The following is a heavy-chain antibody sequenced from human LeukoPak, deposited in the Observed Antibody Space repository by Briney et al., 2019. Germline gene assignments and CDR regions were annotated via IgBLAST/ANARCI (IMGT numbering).Heavy chain of an antibody. J-gene: IGHJ4*02. V-gene: IGHV4-61*08. CDR1: GGSISSGDYY. D-gene: IGHD6-13*01. CDR3: ARVSWSIAAAGPSNYFDY. CDR2: IYYSGST. Sequence: PSETLSLTCTVSGGSISSGDYYWSWIRQPPGKGLEWIGYIYYSGSTNYNPSLKSRVTISVDTSKNQFSLKLSSVTAADTAVYYCARVSWSIAAAGPSNYFDYWGQGTLVTVSS.